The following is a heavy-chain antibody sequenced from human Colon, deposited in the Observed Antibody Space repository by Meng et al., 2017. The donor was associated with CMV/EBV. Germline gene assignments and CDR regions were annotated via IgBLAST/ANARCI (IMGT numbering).Heavy chain of an antibody. Sequence: GAGGSISSRSSYWGWIRQPPGKGLEWLGSIFYSGSTYYNPSLKSRVTISPDTSTSQFSLRLSSVTAADTAVYYCARVSDFWSGYYVPWGQGTLVTVSS. J-gene: IGHJ5*02. CDR2: IFYSGST. CDR3: ARVSDFWSGYYVP. CDR1: GGSISSRSSY. V-gene: IGHV4-39*07. D-gene: IGHD3-3*01.